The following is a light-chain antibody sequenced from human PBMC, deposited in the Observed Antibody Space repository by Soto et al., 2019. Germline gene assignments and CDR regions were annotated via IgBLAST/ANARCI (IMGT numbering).Light chain of an antibody. J-gene: IGKJ4*01. CDR1: QSVNSN. CDR2: GAS. Sequence: EKVMTQSPAALSVSPGERATLSCRASQSVNSNLAWYQRKPGQAPRLLLYGASTRATGIPARFSGSASGKEFTLTISSLQSEDSAVYYCQQYNDWPLTFGGGTKVEIK. V-gene: IGKV3-15*01. CDR3: QQYNDWPLT.